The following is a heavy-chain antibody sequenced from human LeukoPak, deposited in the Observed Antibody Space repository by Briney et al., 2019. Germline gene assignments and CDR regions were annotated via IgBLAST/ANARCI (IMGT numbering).Heavy chain of an antibody. CDR1: GFTFSSYA. CDR2: ISYDGSNK. CDR3: ASGIQLWDFDY. J-gene: IGHJ4*02. Sequence: PGGSLRLSCAASGFTFSSYAMHWVRQAPGKGLEWVAVISYDGSNKYYADSVKGRFTISRDNSKNTLYLQMNSLRAEDTAVYYCASGIQLWDFDYWGQGTLVTVSS. D-gene: IGHD5-18*01. V-gene: IGHV3-30-3*01.